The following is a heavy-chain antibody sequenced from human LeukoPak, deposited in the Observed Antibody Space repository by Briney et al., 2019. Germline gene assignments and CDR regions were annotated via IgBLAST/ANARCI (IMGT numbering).Heavy chain of an antibody. CDR1: GGSISSYY. CDR3: ARGRYSSGWPKLGYYFDY. J-gene: IGHJ4*02. CDR2: IYYSGST. V-gene: IGHV4-59*01. Sequence: SETLSLACTVSGGSISSYYWSWIRQPPGKGLEWIGCIYYSGSTNYNPSLKSRVTISVDTSKNQFSLNLSSVTAADTAVYYCARGRYSSGWPKLGYYFDYWGQGTLVTVSS. D-gene: IGHD6-19*01.